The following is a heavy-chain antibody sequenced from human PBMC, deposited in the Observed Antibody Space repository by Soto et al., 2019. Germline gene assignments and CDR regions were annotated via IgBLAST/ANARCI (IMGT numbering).Heavy chain of an antibody. D-gene: IGHD3-10*01. CDR1: GGSFSGYY. V-gene: IGHV4-34*01. CDR2: INHSGST. J-gene: IGHJ4*02. CDR3: ARGIKRITMVRGAYFDY. Sequence: SETLSLTCAVYGGSFSGYYWGWIRQPPGKGLEWIGEINHSGSTNYNPSLKSRVTISVDTSKNQFSLKLSSVTAADTAVYYCARGIKRITMVRGAYFDYWGQGTLVTVSS.